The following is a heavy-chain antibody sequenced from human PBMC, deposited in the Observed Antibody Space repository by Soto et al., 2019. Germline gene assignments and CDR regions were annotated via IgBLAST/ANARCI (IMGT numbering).Heavy chain of an antibody. D-gene: IGHD4-17*01. CDR3: ARHEATSGDYSFDY. CDR1: GDSISSYY. J-gene: IGHJ4*02. V-gene: IGHV4-59*08. Sequence: PSETLSLTCSVSGDSISSYYWGWIRQPPGKGLEWVGYIYYSGSTKYNASLKSRVTISVDTSKNQISLRLTSVTAADTAVYYCARHEATSGDYSFDYWGQGILVTVSS. CDR2: IYYSGST.